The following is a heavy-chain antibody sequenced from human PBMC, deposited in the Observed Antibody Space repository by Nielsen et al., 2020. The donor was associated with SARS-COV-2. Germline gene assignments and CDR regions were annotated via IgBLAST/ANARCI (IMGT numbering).Heavy chain of an antibody. Sequence: ETLSLTCTVSGGSVSSGSYYWSWIRQPPGKGLEWVSSISSSSSYIYYADSVKGRFTISRDNAKNSLYLQMNSLRAEDTAVYYCASRYSGSRTSAFDYWGQGTLVTVSS. D-gene: IGHD1-26*01. J-gene: IGHJ4*02. V-gene: IGHV3-21*01. CDR2: ISSSSSYI. CDR3: ASRYSGSRTSAFDY. CDR1: GGSVSSGSYY.